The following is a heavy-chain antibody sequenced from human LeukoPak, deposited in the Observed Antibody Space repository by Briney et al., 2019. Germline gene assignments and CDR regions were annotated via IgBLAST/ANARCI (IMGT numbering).Heavy chain of an antibody. CDR1: GFTFSNYA. D-gene: IGHD3-9*01. CDR3: AKWGDFDALTCYYVPDF. Sequence: PGGSLRLSCAASGFTFSNYAMSWVRQAPGKGLEWVSAITHSGGNNYYADSVKGRFTISRDNSKNTLYLQMNSLRDEDTAVYYCAKWGDFDALTCYYVPDFWGQGTLVTVSS. J-gene: IGHJ4*02. V-gene: IGHV3-23*01. CDR2: ITHSGGNN.